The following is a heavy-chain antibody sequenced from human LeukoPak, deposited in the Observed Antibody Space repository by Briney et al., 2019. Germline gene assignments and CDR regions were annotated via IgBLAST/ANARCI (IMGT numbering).Heavy chain of an antibody. J-gene: IGHJ4*02. CDR1: GYTFTSYG. V-gene: IGHV1-18*01. Sequence: ASVKVSCKASGYTFTSYGISWVRQAPGQGLEGMGWISAYNGNTNYAQKFQGRVTITRNTSISTAYMELSRLRSEDTAVYYCARGTRVAARGSGVGYWGQGTLVTVSS. CDR3: ARGTRVAARGSGVGY. D-gene: IGHD6-6*01. CDR2: ISAYNGNT.